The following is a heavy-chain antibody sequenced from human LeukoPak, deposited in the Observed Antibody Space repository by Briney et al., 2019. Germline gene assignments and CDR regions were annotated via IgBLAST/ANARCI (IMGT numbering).Heavy chain of an antibody. V-gene: IGHV3-7*04. CDR3: ARGATSYDY. CDR2: IKQDGSEK. CDR1: GFIFSDYW. Sequence: PGGSLRLSCVASGFIFSDYWMHWVRQSPGKGLEWVANIKQDGSEKHYVDSVKGRFTISRDNAKNSLYLQMNSLRVEDTAVYYCARGATSYDYWGQGTLVTVSS. J-gene: IGHJ4*02.